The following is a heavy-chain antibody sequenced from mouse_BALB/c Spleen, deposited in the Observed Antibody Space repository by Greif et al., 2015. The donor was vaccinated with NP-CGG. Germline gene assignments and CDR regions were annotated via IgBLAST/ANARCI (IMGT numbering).Heavy chain of an antibody. V-gene: IGHV1S127*01. CDR1: GYSFTSYW. CDR3: ARGELLRLGDYAMDY. CDR2: IDPSDSET. Sequence: QVQLQQSGPQLVRPGASVKISCKASGYSFTSYWMHWVKQRPGQGLEWIGMIDPSDSETRLNQKFKDKATLTVDKSSSTAYMQLSSPTSEDSAVYYCARGELLRLGDYAMDYWGQGTSVTVSS. D-gene: IGHD1-2*01. J-gene: IGHJ4*01.